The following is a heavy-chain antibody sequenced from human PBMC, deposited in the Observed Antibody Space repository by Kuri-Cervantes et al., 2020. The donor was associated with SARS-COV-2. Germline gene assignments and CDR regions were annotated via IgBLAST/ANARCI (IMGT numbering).Heavy chain of an antibody. Sequence: LSLTCAASGFTFSSYWTSWVRQAPGKGLEWVANTKQDGSEKYYVDSVKGRFTISRDNAKNSLYLQMNSLRAEDTAVYYCARDRGIVVVPAAIWFDPWGQGTLVTVSS. D-gene: IGHD2-2*01. V-gene: IGHV3-7*01. CDR2: TKQDGSEK. CDR3: ARDRGIVVVPAAIWFDP. CDR1: GFTFSSYW. J-gene: IGHJ5*02.